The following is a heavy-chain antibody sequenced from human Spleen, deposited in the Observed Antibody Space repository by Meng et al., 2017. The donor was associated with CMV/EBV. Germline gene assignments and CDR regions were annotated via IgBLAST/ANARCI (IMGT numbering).Heavy chain of an antibody. J-gene: IGHJ4*02. CDR1: GFNFGAFW. Sequence: GESLKISCAASGFNFGAFWMSWVCQAPGQGLEWVANIKQDGSEKDYADSVKGRFSISRDNAKKSMYLQIDSLRAEDTAVYYCARDRGNVYYDFWTLRTGPFDYWGQGILVTVSS. D-gene: IGHD3-3*01. CDR3: ARDRGNVYYDFWTLRTGPFDY. V-gene: IGHV3-7*01. CDR2: IKQDGSEK.